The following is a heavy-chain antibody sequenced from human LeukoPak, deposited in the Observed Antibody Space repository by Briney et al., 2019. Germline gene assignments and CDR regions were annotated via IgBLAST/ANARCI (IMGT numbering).Heavy chain of an antibody. CDR1: GGSISSGGYS. J-gene: IGHJ6*02. D-gene: IGHD7-27*01. CDR2: IYHSGST. CDR3: ASTLGGMDV. Sequence: SGTLSLTCAVSGGSISSGGYSWSWIRQPPGKGLEWIGYIYHSGSTYYNPSLKSRVTISVDRSKNQFSLKLSSVTAADTAVYYCASTLGGMDVWGQGTTVTVSS. V-gene: IGHV4-30-2*01.